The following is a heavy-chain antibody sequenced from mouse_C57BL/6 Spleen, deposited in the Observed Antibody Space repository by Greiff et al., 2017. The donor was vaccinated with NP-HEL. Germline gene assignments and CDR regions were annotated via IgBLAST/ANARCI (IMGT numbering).Heavy chain of an antibody. V-gene: IGHV14-4*01. Sequence: VQLQQSGAELVRPGASVKLSCKASGFTFTDDYMNWVKQRPEQGLEWIARIYPGSGNTYYASKFQGKATITAETSSNTAYLQLSSLTSEDTAVEYCTTGEVTTGYDFDYWGQGTTLTVSS. D-gene: IGHD2-2*01. CDR1: GFTFTDDY. J-gene: IGHJ2*01. CDR2: IYPGSGNT. CDR3: TTGEVTTGYDFDY.